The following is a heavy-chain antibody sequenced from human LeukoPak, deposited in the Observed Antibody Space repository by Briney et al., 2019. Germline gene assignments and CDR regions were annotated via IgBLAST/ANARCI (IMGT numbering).Heavy chain of an antibody. CDR1: GFTFSSYA. CDR3: ARDTPPYSSSRYYYYMDV. CDR2: ISYDGSNK. Sequence: TGGSLRLSCAASGFTFSSYAMHWVRQAPGKGLEWVAVISYDGSNKYYADSVKGRFTISRDNSKNTLYLQMNSLRAEDTAVYSCARDTPPYSSSRYYYYMDVWGKGTTVTVSS. J-gene: IGHJ6*03. D-gene: IGHD6-13*01. V-gene: IGHV3-30*04.